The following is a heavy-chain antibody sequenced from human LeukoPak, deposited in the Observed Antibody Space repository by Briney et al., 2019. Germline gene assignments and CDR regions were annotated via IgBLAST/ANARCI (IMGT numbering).Heavy chain of an antibody. J-gene: IGHJ6*02. V-gene: IGHV3-21*01. CDR3: ARGGYDYVWGSYRYYYYGMDV. Sequence: PGGSLRLSCAASGFTFSSYSMNWVRQAPGKGLEWVSSISSSSSYIYYADSVKGRFTISRDNAKNSLYLQMNSLRAEDTAVYYCARGGYDYVWGSYRYYYYGMDVWGQGTTVAVSS. CDR2: ISSSSSYI. D-gene: IGHD3-16*02. CDR1: GFTFSSYS.